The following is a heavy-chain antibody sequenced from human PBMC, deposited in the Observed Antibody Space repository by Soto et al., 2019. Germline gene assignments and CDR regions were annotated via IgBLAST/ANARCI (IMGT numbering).Heavy chain of an antibody. J-gene: IGHJ6*02. D-gene: IGHD4-17*01. V-gene: IGHV4-31*03. CDR3: ARVAYRDPGGRRAQYYYGMDV. Sequence: SETLSLTCTLAAGSISSGGYYWSWIRQHPGKGLEWIGYIHYSGSTYYNPSLKSRVSIAVDTSKKQFSLELRSPTAADPAGYYCARVAYRDPGGRRAQYYYGMDVWGQGTTVTVSS. CDR2: IHYSGST. CDR1: AGSISSGGYY.